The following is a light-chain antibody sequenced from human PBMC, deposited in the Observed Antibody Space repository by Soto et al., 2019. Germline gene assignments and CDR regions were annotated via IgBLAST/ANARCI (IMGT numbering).Light chain of an antibody. V-gene: IGKV3D-15*01. CDR3: QQYHTWPPIT. J-gene: IGKJ5*01. Sequence: DIVLSQSPATVSLSSGDRATLSCRASQSVSSSLAWYQQKPGQAPRLLIYDASSRASGIPARFSGSGSGTDFTLSISSLQPGDVGIYSCQQYHTWPPITFGQGTRLEIK. CDR1: QSVSSS. CDR2: DAS.